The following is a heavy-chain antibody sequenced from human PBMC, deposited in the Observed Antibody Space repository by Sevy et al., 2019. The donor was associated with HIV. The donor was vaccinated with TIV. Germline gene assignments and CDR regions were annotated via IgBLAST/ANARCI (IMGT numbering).Heavy chain of an antibody. CDR3: VRAFGLRHFDY. CDR2: VSYGGNNK. CDR1: GFTFSTYA. J-gene: IGHJ4*02. Sequence: GGSLRLSCTASGFTFSTYAIHWVRQAPGKGLEWVAVVSYGGNNKSYADSVKGRFTISRDNSKNTLYLQMNSLRAEDTAVYYCVRAFGLRHFDYWGQGTLVTVSS. D-gene: IGHD5-12*01. V-gene: IGHV3-30*04.